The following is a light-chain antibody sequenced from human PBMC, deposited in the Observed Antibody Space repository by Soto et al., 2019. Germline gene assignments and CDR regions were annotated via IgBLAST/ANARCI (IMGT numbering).Light chain of an antibody. J-gene: IGLJ1*01. CDR3: ATWDDSLHGYV. V-gene: IGLV1-44*01. CDR2: TSN. CDR1: SSNLGAGYD. Sequence: QSVLTQPPSVSGAPGQRVTISCTGNSSNLGAGYDVHWYQQLPGTAPKLLIYTSNQRPSGVPDRFSGSKSGTSASLAISGLQSEDEADYYCATWDDSLHGYVFGTGTKVTVL.